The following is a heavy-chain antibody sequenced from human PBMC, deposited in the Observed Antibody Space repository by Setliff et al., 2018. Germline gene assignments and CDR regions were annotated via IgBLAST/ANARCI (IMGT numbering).Heavy chain of an antibody. Sequence: GGSLRLSCATSGFTFSSYWMSWVRQAQGKGLEWVANIKQDGSEKYYVDSVKGRLTISRDNAKNSLYMQMNSLRAEDTAVYYCARGGSPYYFDYWGQGTLVTVSS. CDR2: IKQDGSEK. CDR3: ARGGSPYYFDY. J-gene: IGHJ4*02. D-gene: IGHD3-16*01. V-gene: IGHV3-7*01. CDR1: GFTFSSYW.